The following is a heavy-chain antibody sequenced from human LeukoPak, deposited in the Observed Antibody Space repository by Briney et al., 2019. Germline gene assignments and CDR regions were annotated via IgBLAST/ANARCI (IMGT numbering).Heavy chain of an antibody. CDR2: IYSGGST. V-gene: IGHV3-66*01. CDR1: GFTVSSNY. D-gene: IGHD3-10*01. CDR3: AREVRGGNSFDY. J-gene: IGHJ4*02. Sequence: GGSLRLSCAASGFTVSSNYMSCVRQAPGKGLEGVSLIYSGGSTYYADSVKGRFIISRDSSKNTLYLQMNSLRAEDTAVYYCAREVRGGNSFDYWGQGTLVTVSS.